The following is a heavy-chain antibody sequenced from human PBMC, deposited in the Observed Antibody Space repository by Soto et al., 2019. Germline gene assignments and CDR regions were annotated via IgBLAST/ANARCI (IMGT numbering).Heavy chain of an antibody. Sequence: GGSLRLSCAASGFTFSSYGMHWVRQAPGKGLEWVAVISYDGSNKYYADSVKGRFTISRDNSKNTLYLQMNSLRAEDTAVYYCAKDNERGWSGYFDYWGQGTLVTVSS. CDR1: GFTFSSYG. CDR3: AKDNERGWSGYFDY. V-gene: IGHV3-30*18. D-gene: IGHD6-19*01. CDR2: ISYDGSNK. J-gene: IGHJ4*02.